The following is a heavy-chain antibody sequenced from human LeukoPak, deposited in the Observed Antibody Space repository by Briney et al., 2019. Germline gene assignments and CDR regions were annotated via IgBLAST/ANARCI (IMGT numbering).Heavy chain of an antibody. J-gene: IGHJ4*02. CDR1: GFTFSSYG. V-gene: IGHV3-30*18. Sequence: PGRSLRLSCAASGFTFSSYGMHWVRQAPGKGLEWVAVISYDGSNKYYAVSVKGRFTISRDNSKNTLYLQMNSLRAEDTAVYYCAKGCDSSGEQPVDYWGQGTLVTVSS. D-gene: IGHD3-22*01. CDR2: ISYDGSNK. CDR3: AKGCDSSGEQPVDY.